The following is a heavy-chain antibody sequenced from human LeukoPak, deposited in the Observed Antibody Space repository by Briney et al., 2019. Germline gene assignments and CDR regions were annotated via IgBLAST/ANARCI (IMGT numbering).Heavy chain of an antibody. CDR1: GYSLTNHF. CDR2: ILHNGAT. D-gene: IGHD2-2*01. Sequence: SETLSLTCGVYGYSLTNHFWIWLRQPPGKGLEWIGEILHNGATNYNPSLKSRVTISVDTFKNQFFLKLSSVTAADTAVYYCARGPAAIHPWGQGTLVTVSS. CDR3: ARGPAAIHP. V-gene: IGHV4-34*12. J-gene: IGHJ5*02.